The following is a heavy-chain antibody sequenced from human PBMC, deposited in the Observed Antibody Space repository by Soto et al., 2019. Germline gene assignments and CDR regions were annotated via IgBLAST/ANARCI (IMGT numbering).Heavy chain of an antibody. J-gene: IGHJ4*02. CDR3: AAVRGDGYNWDYFDY. D-gene: IGHD5-12*01. Sequence: SVKVSCKASGFTFTSSAVQWVLQARGQRLEWIGWIVVGSGNTNYAQKFQERVTITRDMSTSTAYMELSSLRSEDTAVYYCAAVRGDGYNWDYFDYWGQGTLVTVSS. CDR2: IVVGSGNT. CDR1: GFTFTSSA. V-gene: IGHV1-58*01.